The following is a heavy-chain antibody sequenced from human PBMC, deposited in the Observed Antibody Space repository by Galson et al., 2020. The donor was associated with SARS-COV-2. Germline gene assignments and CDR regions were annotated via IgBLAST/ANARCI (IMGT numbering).Heavy chain of an antibody. V-gene: IGHV4-59*01. J-gene: IGHJ4*02. CDR2: IHYTGAT. CDR1: GGSLSGYY. CDR3: ARNGVPGDS. D-gene: IGHD3-3*01. Sequence: SETLSLTCTVSGGSLSGYYWSWIRQSPGKGLDWIGSIHYTGATHYNPSLQSRVTISLDTPKNQFSLTLTSVTAADTAVYYCARNGVPGDSWGQGTLVTVSS.